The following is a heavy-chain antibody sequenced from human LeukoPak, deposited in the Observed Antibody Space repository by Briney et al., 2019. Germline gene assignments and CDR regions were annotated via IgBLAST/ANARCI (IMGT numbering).Heavy chain of an antibody. D-gene: IGHD6-13*01. Sequence: GGSLRLSCAASGFTFSDYYVSWIRQAPGKGLEWVSYISSSGSTIYYADSVKGRFTISRDNAKNSLYLQMNSLRAEDTAVYYCARDPAAGTFPYYYYYMDVWGKGTTVTVSS. V-gene: IGHV3-11*04. CDR2: ISSSGSTI. J-gene: IGHJ6*03. CDR3: ARDPAAGTFPYYYYYMDV. CDR1: GFTFSDYY.